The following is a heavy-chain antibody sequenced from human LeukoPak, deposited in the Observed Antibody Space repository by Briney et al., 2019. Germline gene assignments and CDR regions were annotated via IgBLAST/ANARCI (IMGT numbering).Heavy chain of an antibody. J-gene: IGHJ4*02. Sequence: GGSLRLSCAASGFTFSSYAMSWVRQAPGKGLEWVAVISYDGSNKYYADSVKGRFTISRDNSKNTLYLQMNSLRAEDTAVYYCAKDSYDSSGYYVWGQGTLVTVSS. CDR2: ISYDGSNK. V-gene: IGHV3-30*18. CDR3: AKDSYDSSGYYV. CDR1: GFTFSSYA. D-gene: IGHD3-22*01.